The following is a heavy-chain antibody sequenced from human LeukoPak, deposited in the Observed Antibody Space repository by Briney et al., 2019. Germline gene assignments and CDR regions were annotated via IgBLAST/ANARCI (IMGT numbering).Heavy chain of an antibody. CDR2: ISAYNGNT. J-gene: IGHJ3*02. Sequence: GASVKVSCKASGGTFSSYGISWVRQAPGQGLEWMGWISAYNGNTNYAQKLQGRVTMTTDTSTSTAYMELRSLRSDDTAAYYCAVPYGGNPDDAFDIWGQGTMVTVSS. V-gene: IGHV1-18*01. D-gene: IGHD4-17*01. CDR1: GGTFSSYG. CDR3: AVPYGGNPDDAFDI.